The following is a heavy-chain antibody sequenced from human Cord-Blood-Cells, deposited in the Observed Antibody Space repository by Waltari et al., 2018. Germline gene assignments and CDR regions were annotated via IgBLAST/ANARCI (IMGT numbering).Heavy chain of an antibody. J-gene: IGHJ1*01. CDR2: ISSSSSDI. V-gene: IGHV3-21*01. D-gene: IGHD3-22*01. CDR3: ARPPSDRGSKYFQH. Sequence: EVQLVESGGGLVKPGGSLRLSCAASGFTFSSYSMNWVRQAPGKGLECVSSISSSSSDIDYADSVKGRCTISRDNAKNSLYLQMNSLRAEDTAVYYCARPPSDRGSKYFQHWGQGTLVTVSS. CDR1: GFTFSSYS.